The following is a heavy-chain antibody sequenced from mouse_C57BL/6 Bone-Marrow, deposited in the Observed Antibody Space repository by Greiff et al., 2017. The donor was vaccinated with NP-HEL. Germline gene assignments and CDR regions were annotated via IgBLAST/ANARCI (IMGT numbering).Heavy chain of an antibody. Sequence: QVQLQQPGAELVMPGASVKLSCKASGYTFTSYWMHWVKQRPGQGLEWIGEIDPSDSYTNYNQKFKGKSTLTVDKSSSTAYMQLSSLTSEDSAVYYCAAVRDYFDYWGQGTTLTVSS. CDR1: GYTFTSYW. CDR3: AAVRDYFDY. V-gene: IGHV1-69*01. J-gene: IGHJ2*01. CDR2: IDPSDSYT.